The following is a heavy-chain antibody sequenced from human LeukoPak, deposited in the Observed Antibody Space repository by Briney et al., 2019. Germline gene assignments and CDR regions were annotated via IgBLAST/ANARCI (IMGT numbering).Heavy chain of an antibody. CDR2: IYYSGTT. CDR3: ARDPRTLVGASYWYFEL. V-gene: IGHV4-59*02. J-gene: IGHJ2*01. Sequence: PSETLSLTCSVSGGAVSSYYWSWIRQPPGKGLEWRGYIYYSGTTIYSPSLKSRLTISVDTSKNQFSLLLSSVTAADTAVYYCARDPRTLVGASYWYFELWGRGTLVTVSS. CDR1: GGAVSSYY. D-gene: IGHD1-26*01.